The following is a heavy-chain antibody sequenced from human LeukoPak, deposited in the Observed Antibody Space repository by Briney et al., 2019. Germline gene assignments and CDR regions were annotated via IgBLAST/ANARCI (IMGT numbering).Heavy chain of an antibody. J-gene: IGHJ4*02. Sequence: PGGSLRLSCAASGMTFSSHWMSWVRQAPGKGLEWVSYISSSGSTIYYADSVKGRFTISRDNAKNSLYLQMNSLRAEDTAVYYCARGYYDSSGYPVSPDYWGQGTLVTVSS. D-gene: IGHD3-22*01. V-gene: IGHV3-48*04. CDR2: ISSSGSTI. CDR3: ARGYYDSSGYPVSPDY. CDR1: GMTFSSHW.